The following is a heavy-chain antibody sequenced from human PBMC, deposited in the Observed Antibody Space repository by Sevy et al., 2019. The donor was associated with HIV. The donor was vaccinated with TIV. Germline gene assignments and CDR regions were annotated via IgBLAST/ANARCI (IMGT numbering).Heavy chain of an antibody. D-gene: IGHD3-22*01. CDR3: ARGGYYDSSGYYIPAESPSAFDI. J-gene: IGHJ3*02. Sequence: GGSLRLSCAASGFTVSSNYMSWVRQAPGKGLEWVSVIYSGGSTYYADSVKGRFTISRDNSKNTRYLQMNSLRAEDTAGYYCARGGYYDSSGYYIPAESPSAFDIWGQGTMVTVSS. CDR1: GFTVSSNY. V-gene: IGHV3-53*01. CDR2: IYSGGST.